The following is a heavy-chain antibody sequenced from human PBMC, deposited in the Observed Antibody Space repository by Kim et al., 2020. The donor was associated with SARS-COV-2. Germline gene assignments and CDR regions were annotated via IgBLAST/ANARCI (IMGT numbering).Heavy chain of an antibody. CDR1: GYTFTGHY. CDR2: INPNSGGT. CDR3: ARKFDSSCLDP. V-gene: IGHV1-2*02. Sequence: ASVKVSCKASGYTFTGHYMYWVRQAPGQELEWMGWINPNSGGTNYAQKFQGRVTMTRDTSISTAYMELSSLTSDYTAVYYCARKFDSSCLDPWGQGTLVTVSS. D-gene: IGHD3-22*01. J-gene: IGHJ5*02.